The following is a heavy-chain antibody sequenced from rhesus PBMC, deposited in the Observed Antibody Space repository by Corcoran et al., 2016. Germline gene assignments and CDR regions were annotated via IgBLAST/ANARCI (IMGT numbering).Heavy chain of an antibody. J-gene: IGHJ5-2*02. CDR3: ASLPLGRGGTEV. D-gene: IGHD3-34*01. CDR2: LGGRRGST. CDR1: GGSRSGYS. Sequence: QVQLQESGPGVVKPSETLSLTCAVSGGSRSGYSLWSWIRQPPGKGLEWIGYLGGRRGSTKHNPSLKSRVTSSKDKSKNQLSLRLSSGTASDTAMYYWASLPLGRGGTEVWGRGLLVTVSS. V-gene: IGHV4-165*01.